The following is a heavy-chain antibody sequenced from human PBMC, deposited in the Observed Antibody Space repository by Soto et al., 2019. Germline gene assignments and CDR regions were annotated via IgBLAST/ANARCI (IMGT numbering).Heavy chain of an antibody. V-gene: IGHV3-23*01. Sequence: GGSLRLSCAASGFTFSSYAMSWVRQAPGKGLEWVSAISGSGGSTYYADSVKGRFTISRDNSKNTLYLQMNSLRAEDTAVYYCARDSGRITIFGVVHLPLSVWGPGTTVTVSS. D-gene: IGHD3-3*01. CDR1: GFTFSSYA. CDR3: ARDSGRITIFGVVHLPLSV. CDR2: ISGSGGST. J-gene: IGHJ6*02.